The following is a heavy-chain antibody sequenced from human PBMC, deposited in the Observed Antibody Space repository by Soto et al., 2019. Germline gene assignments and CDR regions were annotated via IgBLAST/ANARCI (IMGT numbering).Heavy chain of an antibody. CDR3: ARVRDVLRYFDWPDAFDI. J-gene: IGHJ3*02. D-gene: IGHD3-9*01. V-gene: IGHV1-3*01. Sequence: ASVKVSCKASGYTFTSYAMHWVRQAPGQRLEWMGWINAGNGNTKYSQKIQGRVTITRDTSASTAYMELSSLRSEDTAVYYCARVRDVLRYFDWPDAFDIWGQGTMVTVS. CDR1: GYTFTSYA. CDR2: INAGNGNT.